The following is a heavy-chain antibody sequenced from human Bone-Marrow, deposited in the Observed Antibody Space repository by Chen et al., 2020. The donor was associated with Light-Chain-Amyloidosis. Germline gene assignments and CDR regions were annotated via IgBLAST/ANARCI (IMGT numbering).Heavy chain of an antibody. V-gene: IGHV3-48*03. J-gene: IGHJ3*02. D-gene: IGHD6-6*01. CDR2: ISSSGSTI. CDR3: ARSCGAQLVHGAFDI. CDR1: GLTFSSYE. Sequence: EVQLVESGGGLVQPGGSLRLSCAASGLTFSSYEMNWVRQAPGKGLEWVSYISSSGSTIYYADSVKGRFTISRDNAKNSLYLQMNSLRAEDTAVYYCARSCGAQLVHGAFDIWGQGTMVTVSS.